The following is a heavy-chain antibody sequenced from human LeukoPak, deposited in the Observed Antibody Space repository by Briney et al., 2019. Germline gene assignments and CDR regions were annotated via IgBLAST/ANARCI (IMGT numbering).Heavy chain of an antibody. Sequence: GGSLRLSCAASGFTVSSNYMSWVRQAPGKGLEWISYISSSDNTMYYADSVKGRFTISRDNAKNSLYLQMNSLRAEDTAIYYCARLLYYDSNGYSYWGQGTLVTVSS. CDR1: GFTVSSNY. V-gene: IGHV3-11*04. J-gene: IGHJ4*02. CDR2: ISSSDNTM. D-gene: IGHD3-22*01. CDR3: ARLLYYDSNGYSY.